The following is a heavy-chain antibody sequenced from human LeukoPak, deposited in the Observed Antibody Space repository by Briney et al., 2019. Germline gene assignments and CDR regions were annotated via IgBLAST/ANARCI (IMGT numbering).Heavy chain of an antibody. D-gene: IGHD3-22*01. CDR1: GGSFSGDC. CDR2: INHSGST. J-gene: IGHJ4*02. CDR3: ARGKRNTYYYDSSGSFDY. Sequence: SETLSLTCAVYGGSFSGDCWSWIRQPPGKGLEWIGEINHSGSTNYNPSLKSRVTISVDTSKNQFSLKLSSVTAADTAVYYCARGKRNTYYYDSSGSFDYWGQGTLVTVSS. V-gene: IGHV4-34*01.